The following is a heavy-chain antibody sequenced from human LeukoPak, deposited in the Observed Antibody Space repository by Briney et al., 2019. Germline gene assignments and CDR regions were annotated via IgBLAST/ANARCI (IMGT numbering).Heavy chain of an antibody. CDR3: ARDAGFHGYGDFFFDY. D-gene: IGHD4-17*01. CDR2: IKQDGSVK. V-gene: IGHV3-7*01. Sequence: GGSLRLSCAASGFTFSSYWMSWVRQAPGKGLEWVANIKQDGSVKYYVDSVKGRFTISRDNAKTSLYLQMNSLRTEDTAVYYCARDAGFHGYGDFFFDYWGQGTLVTVSS. CDR1: GFTFSSYW. J-gene: IGHJ4*02.